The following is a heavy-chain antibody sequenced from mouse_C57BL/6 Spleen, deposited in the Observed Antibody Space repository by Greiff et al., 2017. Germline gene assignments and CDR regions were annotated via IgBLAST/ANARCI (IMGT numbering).Heavy chain of an antibody. J-gene: IGHJ2*01. CDR2: INPSTGGT. Sequence: EVQLQQSGPELVKPGASVKISCKASGYSFTGYYMHWVKQSSEKSLEWIGEINPSTGGTSYNQKFKGKATLTVDKSSSAAYMQLKSLTSEDSAVYYCARRASSSYFDYWGQGTTLTVSS. D-gene: IGHD1-1*01. V-gene: IGHV1-43*01. CDR1: GYSFTGYY. CDR3: ARRASSSYFDY.